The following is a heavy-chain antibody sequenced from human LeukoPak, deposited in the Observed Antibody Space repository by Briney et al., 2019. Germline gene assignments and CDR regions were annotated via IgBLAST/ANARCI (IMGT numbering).Heavy chain of an antibody. CDR2: ISRSSDLI. D-gene: IGHD3-3*01. CDR3: ARDSGVDAHIDY. CDR1: GFTFSSSA. V-gene: IGHV3-48*02. J-gene: IGHJ4*02. Sequence: GGSLRVSCAASGFTFSSSAMHWVRQAPGKGLEWVSFISRSSDLIYYADSVKGRFTISRDNAENSLYLQMNSLRDEDTAVYFCARDSGVDAHIDYWGQGTLVTVSS.